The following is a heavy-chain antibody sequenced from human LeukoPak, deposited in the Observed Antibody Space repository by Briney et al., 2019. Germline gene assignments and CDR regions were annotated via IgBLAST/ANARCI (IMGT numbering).Heavy chain of an antibody. CDR1: GYTFSGYY. CDR3: ARVQYQLLFEGNWFDP. J-gene: IGHJ5*02. Sequence: GASVTVSFTASGYTFSGYYIHWVRQAPGQGLEWMGWINPNSGDTHYAQKFQGRVTMTRDTSSSTAYMDLNSLISDDTAVYYCARVQYQLLFEGNWFDPWGQGTLVTVSS. D-gene: IGHD2-2*01. CDR2: INPNSGDT. V-gene: IGHV1-2*02.